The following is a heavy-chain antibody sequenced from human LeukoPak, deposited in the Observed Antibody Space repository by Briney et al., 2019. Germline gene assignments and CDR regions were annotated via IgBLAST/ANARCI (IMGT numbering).Heavy chain of an antibody. CDR2: ITYDGSTR. V-gene: IGHV3-30*03. Sequence: PGGSLRLSCVGSGFTLNSYGMHWVRQAPGKGLQWVAAITYDGSTRYHADSVKGRFTISRDNSKDTLYLQMNSLKIEDTATYYCARVRRYSQYESSGYYADSWGQGTLVTVSS. J-gene: IGHJ5*01. CDR1: GFTLNSYG. D-gene: IGHD3-22*01. CDR3: ARVRRYSQYESSGYYADS.